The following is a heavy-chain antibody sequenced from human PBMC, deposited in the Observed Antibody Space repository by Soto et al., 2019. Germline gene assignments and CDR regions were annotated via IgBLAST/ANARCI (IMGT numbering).Heavy chain of an antibody. Sequence: QVQLQESGPGLVKPSQTLSLTCTVSGGSISSGGYYWSWIRQHPGKGLEWIGYIYYSGSTYQNPSLKSRVTISVDTSKNQFSLRLSSVTAADTAVYYCARVKILTGYYNGYFDYWGLGTLVTVSS. D-gene: IGHD3-9*01. CDR2: IYYSGST. J-gene: IGHJ4*02. CDR1: GGSISSGGYY. V-gene: IGHV4-31*03. CDR3: ARVKILTGYYNGYFDY.